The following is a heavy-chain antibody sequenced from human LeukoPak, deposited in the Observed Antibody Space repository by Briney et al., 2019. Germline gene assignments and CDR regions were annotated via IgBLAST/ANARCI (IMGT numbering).Heavy chain of an antibody. CDR3: ARDMWIGGYCSSASCSTFDY. CDR1: GFTFSSYA. CDR2: ISYDGSNK. J-gene: IGHJ4*02. Sequence: GRSLRLSCAASGFTFSSYAMHWVRQAPGKGLEWVAVISYDGSNKYYADSVKGRFTISRDNSKNTLYLQMNSLRAEDTAVYYCARDMWIGGYCSSASCSTFDYWGQGTLVTVSS. V-gene: IGHV3-30*04. D-gene: IGHD2-2*01.